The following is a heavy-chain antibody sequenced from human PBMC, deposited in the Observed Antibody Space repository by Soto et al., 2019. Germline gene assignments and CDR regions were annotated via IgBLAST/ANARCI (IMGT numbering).Heavy chain of an antibody. CDR2: TYYRSKWYN. CDR3: ARVVTIFGVVKVYGMDV. V-gene: IGHV6-1*01. D-gene: IGHD3-3*01. CDR1: GDSVSSNSAA. Sequence: SQTLSLTCAISGDSVSSNSAAWNWIRQSPSRGLEWLGRTYYRSKWYNDYAVSVKSRITINPDTSKNQFSLQLNSVTPEDTAVYYCARVVTIFGVVKVYGMDVWGQGTKVTVSS. J-gene: IGHJ6*02.